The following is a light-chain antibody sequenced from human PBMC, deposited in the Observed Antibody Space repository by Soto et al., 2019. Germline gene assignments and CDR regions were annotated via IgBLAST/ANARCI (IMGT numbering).Light chain of an antibody. CDR3: QQYDNYRT. CDR2: DAS. CDR1: QTISTW. J-gene: IGKJ1*01. V-gene: IGKV1-5*01. Sequence: DIQVTQCLPTLSASVGDRVTITFRASQTISTWMAWYQQKPGKAPKLLVYDASTLQSGVASRFSGSGSGTEFTLIISGLQPDDSATYFCQQYDNYRTVGQGTKVDIK.